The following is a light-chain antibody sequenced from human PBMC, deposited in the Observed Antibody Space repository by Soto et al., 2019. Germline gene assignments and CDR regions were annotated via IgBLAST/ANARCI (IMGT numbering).Light chain of an antibody. CDR1: QSVSSY. CDR3: QQLSNWPPYT. CDR2: DAS. Sequence: EIVLTQSPATLSLSPGERATLSCRASQSVSSYLAWYQQKPGQAPRLLIYDASTSATGIPARFSGSGSGTDFTLTISSLEAEDFAVYYCQQLSNWPPYTFGQGTKLEIK. V-gene: IGKV3-11*01. J-gene: IGKJ2*01.